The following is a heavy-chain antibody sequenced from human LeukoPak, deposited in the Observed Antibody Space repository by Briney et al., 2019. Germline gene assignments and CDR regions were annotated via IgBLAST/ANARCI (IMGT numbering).Heavy chain of an antibody. CDR3: ARNMVRGVTAPFDP. V-gene: IGHV4-39*07. CDR2: IYYSEST. J-gene: IGHJ5*02. Sequence: PQTMSLTSTVSAGSISSISYYWDWIRQHPGKGLEWTARIYYSESTYYNPSLKSRVTISVDTSKNQFSLKLSSVTAADTAVYYCARNMVRGVTAPFDPWGQGTLVTVSS. CDR1: AGSISSISYY. D-gene: IGHD3-10*01.